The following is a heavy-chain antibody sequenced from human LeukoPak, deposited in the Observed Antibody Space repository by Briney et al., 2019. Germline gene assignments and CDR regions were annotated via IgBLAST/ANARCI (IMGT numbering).Heavy chain of an antibody. CDR1: GGSISGYY. D-gene: IGHD1-26*01. Sequence: SETLSLTCTVSGGSISGYYWSWIRQPPGKGLEWIGYIYYSGSTNYNPSLKSRVTISVDTSKNQFSLKLSSVTAADTAVYYCARGREWEPKVFDYWGQGTQVTVSS. CDR2: IYYSGST. CDR3: ARGREWEPKVFDY. V-gene: IGHV4-59*01. J-gene: IGHJ4*02.